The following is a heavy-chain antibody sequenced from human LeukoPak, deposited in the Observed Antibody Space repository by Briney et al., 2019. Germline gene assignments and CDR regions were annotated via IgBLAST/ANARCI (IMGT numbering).Heavy chain of an antibody. J-gene: IGHJ5*02. Sequence: ASVNVSFKASVYTFTGYYMHWVRQAPGQGLEWMGWINPNSGGTNYAQKFQGRVTMTRDTSISTAYMELSRLRSDDTAVYYCARGLLWFGESNWFDPWGQGTLVTVSS. CDR1: VYTFTGYY. CDR2: INPNSGGT. V-gene: IGHV1-2*02. CDR3: ARGLLWFGESNWFDP. D-gene: IGHD3-10*01.